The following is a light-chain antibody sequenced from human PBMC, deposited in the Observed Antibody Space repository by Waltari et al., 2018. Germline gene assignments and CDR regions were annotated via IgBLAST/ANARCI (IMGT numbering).Light chain of an antibody. CDR3: QAWDRNTYVV. CDR1: KLEDRY. CDR2: QDS. Sequence: SYELTQSPSVSVSPGQTASISCSGDKLEDRYVCWYQQKPGQSPVLVLLQDSKRPSGIPERFSGFNSGNTATLTISETQSMDEADYYCQAWDRNTYVVFGGGTKLTVL. J-gene: IGLJ2*01. V-gene: IGLV3-1*01.